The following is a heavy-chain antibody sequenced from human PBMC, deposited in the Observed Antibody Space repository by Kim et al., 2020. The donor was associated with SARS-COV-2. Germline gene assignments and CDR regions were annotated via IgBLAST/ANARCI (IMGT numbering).Heavy chain of an antibody. V-gene: IGHV3-23*01. J-gene: IGHJ4*02. D-gene: IGHD3-10*01. CDR1: GFTFSSYA. CDR2: ISGSGGST. CDR3: AKDLSDSSMVRGVFDY. Sequence: GGSLRLSCAASGFTFSSYAMSWVRQAPGKGLEWVSGISGSGGSTYYADSVRGRFTISRDSSKNTLYLQMNSLRAEDTAVYYCAKDLSDSSMVRGVFDYWGQGTLVTVSS.